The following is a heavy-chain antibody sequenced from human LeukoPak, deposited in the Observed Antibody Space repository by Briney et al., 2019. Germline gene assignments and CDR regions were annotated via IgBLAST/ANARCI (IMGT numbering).Heavy chain of an antibody. J-gene: IGHJ4*02. D-gene: IGHD3-22*01. CDR2: IIPIFGTA. CDR1: GGTFTTYA. V-gene: IGHV1-69*01. Sequence: EASVRVSSMTSGGTFTTYAISWVRQAPGQGGEWMGGIIPIFGTANYAQKFQGRVTITADESTTTAYMELSSLRSEDTAVYYCARGLGDSSGYYYSDYWGQGTLVTVSS. CDR3: ARGLGDSSGYYYSDY.